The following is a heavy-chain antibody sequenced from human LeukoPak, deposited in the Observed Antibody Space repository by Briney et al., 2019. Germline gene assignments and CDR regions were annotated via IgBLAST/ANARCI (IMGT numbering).Heavy chain of an antibody. CDR2: IYYSGST. Sequence: PSETLSLTCTVSGGTVISGSYYWNWIRQPPGKTLEWIGYIYYSGSTNYNPSLKSRVTISMDTSKMQFSLKLNSVTAADTAVYYCAREKRTYNFGSGSQGVDYWGQGTLVTVSS. D-gene: IGHD3-10*01. J-gene: IGHJ4*02. CDR3: AREKRTYNFGSGSQGVDY. CDR1: GGTVISGSYY. V-gene: IGHV4-61*01.